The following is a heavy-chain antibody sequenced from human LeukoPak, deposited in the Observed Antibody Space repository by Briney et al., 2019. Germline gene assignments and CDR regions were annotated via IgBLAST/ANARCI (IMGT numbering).Heavy chain of an antibody. V-gene: IGHV3-48*01. CDR2: ISITSDTI. CDR1: GFTFSSYS. Sequence: GGSLRLSCVASGFTFSSYSMNWVRQAPGKGLEWVSYISITSDTIYYAESVKGRFTISRDNAKNSLSLQMNSLRGEDTAVYYCARDPSCYGYFDYWGQGTLVTVSS. J-gene: IGHJ4*02. D-gene: IGHD5-18*01. CDR3: ARDPSCYGYFDY.